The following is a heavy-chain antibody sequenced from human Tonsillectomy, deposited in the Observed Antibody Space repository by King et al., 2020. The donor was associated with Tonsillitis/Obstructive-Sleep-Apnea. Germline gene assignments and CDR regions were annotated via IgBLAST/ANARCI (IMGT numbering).Heavy chain of an antibody. CDR1: GFTFSSYW. CDR2: IKRDGSST. V-gene: IGHV3-74*01. Sequence: VQLVESGGGLVQPGGSLRLSCAASGFTFSSYWMHWVRQAPGKGLVWVSRIKRDGSSTSYADSVKGRFTISRDNAKNTLYLQMNSLRAEDTAVYYCTREAGRSYYMDVWGKGPTVTVSS. CDR3: TREAGRSYYMDV. J-gene: IGHJ6*03. D-gene: IGHD3-10*01.